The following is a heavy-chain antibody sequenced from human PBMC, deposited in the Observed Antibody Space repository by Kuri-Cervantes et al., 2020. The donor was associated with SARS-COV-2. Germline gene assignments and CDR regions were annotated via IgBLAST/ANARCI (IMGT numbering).Heavy chain of an antibody. V-gene: IGHV3-30*03. Sequence: LSLTCAASGFTFSSYAMSWVRQAPGEGLEWVAVVSYDGGSEWYADSLKGRFSISRDNSKNTVYLQMNSLRTEDTALYYCARETFWSGYYFYGNIDHWGQGTLVTVSS. D-gene: IGHD3-3*01. CDR2: VSYDGGSE. CDR1: GFTFSSYA. J-gene: IGHJ4*02. CDR3: ARETFWSGYYFYGNIDH.